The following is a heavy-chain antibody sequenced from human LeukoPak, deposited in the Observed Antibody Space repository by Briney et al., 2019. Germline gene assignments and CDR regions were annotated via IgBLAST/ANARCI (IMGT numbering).Heavy chain of an antibody. D-gene: IGHD2-21*02. J-gene: IGHJ4*02. CDR2: IYSGGST. CDR3: AKDGDWAFDH. V-gene: IGHV3-53*05. Sequence: GGSLRLSCAASGFTVSSNYMSWVRQAPGKGLEWVSIIYSGGSTFYADSVKGRFFISRDNSKDTLSLQMNSLRVEDTAVYYCAKDGDWAFDHWAQGTLVSVSS. CDR1: GFTVSSNY.